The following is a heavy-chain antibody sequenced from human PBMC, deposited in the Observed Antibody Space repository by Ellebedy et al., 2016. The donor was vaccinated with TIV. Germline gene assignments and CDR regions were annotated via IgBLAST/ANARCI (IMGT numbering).Heavy chain of an antibody. Sequence: GGSLRLSCEGSGYTFSSYAMNWVRQAPGRGLEWVARIKHDGSEKYYVDSVKGRFTISRDNAKNSLSLQMNGLRAEDTAVYYCARGTTSGATYFDSWGQGILIIVSS. CDR3: ARGTTSGATYFDS. CDR1: GYTFSSYA. J-gene: IGHJ4*02. D-gene: IGHD3-16*01. CDR2: IKHDGSEK. V-gene: IGHV3-7*03.